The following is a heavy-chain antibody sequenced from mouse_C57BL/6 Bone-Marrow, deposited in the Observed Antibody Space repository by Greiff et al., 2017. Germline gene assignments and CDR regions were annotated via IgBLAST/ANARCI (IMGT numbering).Heavy chain of an antibody. J-gene: IGHJ1*03. V-gene: IGHV1-59*01. CDR3: ERPLIRFDV. Sequence: QVQLQQPGAELVRPGTSVKLSCKASGYTFTSYWMDWVKQRPGQGLEWIGVIDPSDSYTNYNEKFKGKATLTVETSSSTAYMQLSSLTSEDSAVXYSERPLIRFDVWGTGTTVTVSS. CDR1: GYTFTSYW. CDR2: IDPSDSYT.